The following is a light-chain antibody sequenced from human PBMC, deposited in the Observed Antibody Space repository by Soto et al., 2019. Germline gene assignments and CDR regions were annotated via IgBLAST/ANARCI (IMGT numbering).Light chain of an antibody. Sequence: QPVLSQPASVSGSPGQSITISCAGTSSDVGAYNYVSWYQQDPGKAPKLVIYEVSNRPSGVSNRFSGSKSGSTASLTISGLQAEDEADYYCSSYTSITTQVFGGGTKLTVL. J-gene: IGLJ3*02. V-gene: IGLV2-14*01. CDR2: EVS. CDR3: SSYTSITTQV. CDR1: SSDVGAYNY.